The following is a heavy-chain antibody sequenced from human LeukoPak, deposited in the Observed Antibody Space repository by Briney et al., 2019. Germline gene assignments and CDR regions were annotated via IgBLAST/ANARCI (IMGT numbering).Heavy chain of an antibody. CDR2: IFYSGST. CDR3: ARLGPKRVGAFDI. D-gene: IGHD2-2*01. CDR1: GYSISSGYY. Sequence: SETLSLTCTVSGYSISSGYYWGWIRQPPGKGLEWIGSIFYSGSTYYNPSLKSRVTISVDTSKNQFSLKLSSVTAADTAVYYCARLGPKRVGAFDIWGQGTMVTVSS. V-gene: IGHV4-38-2*02. J-gene: IGHJ3*02.